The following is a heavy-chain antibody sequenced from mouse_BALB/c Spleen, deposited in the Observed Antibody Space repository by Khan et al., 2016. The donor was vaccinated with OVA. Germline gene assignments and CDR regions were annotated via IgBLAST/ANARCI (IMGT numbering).Heavy chain of an antibody. V-gene: IGHV3-2*02. Sequence: EVKLLESGPGLVKPSQSLSLTCTVTGYSITSGYAWNWIRQFPGNKLEWMGYISYSGVTSYTPSLKSRISITRDTSKNQFFLQLNSVTTEDTATYDCARGNYYGYDFDYWGQGTTLTVSS. J-gene: IGHJ2*01. CDR1: GYSITSGYA. CDR3: ARGNYYGYDFDY. D-gene: IGHD1-2*01. CDR2: ISYSGVT.